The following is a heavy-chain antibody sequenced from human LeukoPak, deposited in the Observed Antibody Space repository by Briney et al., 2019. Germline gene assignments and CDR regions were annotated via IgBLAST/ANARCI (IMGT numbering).Heavy chain of an antibody. CDR1: GGSISSSIYF. D-gene: IGHD6-13*01. V-gene: IGHV4-39*01. J-gene: IGHJ4*02. CDR3: ARLKGSSSWFY. Sequence: SETLSLTCTVSGGSISSSIYFWGWIRQPPGKGLEWIGSIYYSGSTYYNPSLKSRVTMSVDTSKNQLSLKLSSVTAADTAVYYCARLKGSSSWFYWGQGTLVTVSS. CDR2: IYYSGST.